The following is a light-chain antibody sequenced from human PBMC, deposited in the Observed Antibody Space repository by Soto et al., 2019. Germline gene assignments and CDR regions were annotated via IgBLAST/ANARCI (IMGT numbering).Light chain of an antibody. J-gene: IGLJ1*01. CDR1: SSDVGGYNY. CDR2: DVS. Sequence: QSALTQPASVSGSPGQSITISCTGTSSDVGGYNYVSWYQQHPGKAPKLMIYDVSNRPSGVSNRFSGSKSGNTASLTISGLQAEDEDDSSCSSFTSRTPHVVRTGTKVPV. CDR3: SSFTSRTPHV. V-gene: IGLV2-14*01.